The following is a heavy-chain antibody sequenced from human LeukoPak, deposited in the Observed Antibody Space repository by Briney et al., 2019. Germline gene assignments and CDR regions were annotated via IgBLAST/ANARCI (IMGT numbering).Heavy chain of an antibody. Sequence: GGSLRLSCTSSGFTFSSDAMTWVRQAPGKGLEWVSSISGSGDGTYYADSVRGRFTISRDNSKNTLYLQMNSLRAEDTAVYYCANKPAGFDPWGQGTLVTVSS. D-gene: IGHD1-14*01. CDR3: ANKPAGFDP. CDR1: GFTFSSDA. J-gene: IGHJ5*02. V-gene: IGHV3-23*01. CDR2: ISGSGDGT.